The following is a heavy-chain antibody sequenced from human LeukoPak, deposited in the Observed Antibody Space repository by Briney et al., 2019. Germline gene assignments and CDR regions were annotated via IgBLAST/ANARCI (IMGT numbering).Heavy chain of an antibody. J-gene: IGHJ5*02. Sequence: SVKVSCKASGGTFSSYAISWVRQAPGQGLEWMVGIIPIFGTANYAQKFQGRVTITADESTSTAYMELSSLRSEDTAVYYCARVQFYYDSSGYLSRYNWFDPWGQGTLVTVSS. CDR2: IIPIFGTA. D-gene: IGHD3-22*01. V-gene: IGHV1-69*13. CDR1: GGTFSSYA. CDR3: ARVQFYYDSSGYLSRYNWFDP.